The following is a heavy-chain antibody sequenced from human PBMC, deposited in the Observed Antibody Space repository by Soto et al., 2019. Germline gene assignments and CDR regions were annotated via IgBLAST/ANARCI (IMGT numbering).Heavy chain of an antibody. J-gene: IGHJ4*02. V-gene: IGHV1-46*01. D-gene: IGHD2-2*01. CDR3: AREGATAAKMLDY. CDR1: GYAFTSYY. CDR2: INPSGGST. Sequence: ASVKVSCKASGYAFTSYYMHWVRQAPGQGLEWMGIINPSGGSTSYAQKFQGRLTVTRDTSTSTVYMELSSLRSEDTAVYSCAREGATAAKMLDYWGQGTLVTVSS.